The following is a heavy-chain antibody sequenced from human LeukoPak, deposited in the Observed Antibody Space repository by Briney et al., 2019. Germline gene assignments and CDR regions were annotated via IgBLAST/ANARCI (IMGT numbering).Heavy chain of an antibody. CDR2: IIPIFGTA. Sequence: SVKVSCKASGDTFSSYAISWVRQAPGQGLEWMGGIIPIFGTANYAQKFQGRVTITADESTSTAYMELSSLRSEDTAVYYCARALVQLEQIHWFDPWGQGTLVTVSS. D-gene: IGHD1-1*01. V-gene: IGHV1-69*13. CDR1: GDTFSSYA. CDR3: ARALVQLEQIHWFDP. J-gene: IGHJ5*02.